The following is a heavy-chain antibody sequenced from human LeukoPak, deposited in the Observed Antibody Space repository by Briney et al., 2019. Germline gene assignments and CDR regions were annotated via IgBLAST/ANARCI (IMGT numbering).Heavy chain of an antibody. CDR1: AFTASSSY. V-gene: IGHV3-53*01. CDR3: ARAWGYYGSGSYYPDHYYMDV. Sequence: PGGSLRLSCAASAFTASSSYMSCLRQAPGEELVWLTLIYSGGSTYYADFVKGRFTISRDSSQNTLYLQMSSLRAEDTAVYYCARAWGYYGSGSYYPDHYYMDVWGKGTTVTVSS. D-gene: IGHD3-10*01. CDR2: IYSGGST. J-gene: IGHJ6*03.